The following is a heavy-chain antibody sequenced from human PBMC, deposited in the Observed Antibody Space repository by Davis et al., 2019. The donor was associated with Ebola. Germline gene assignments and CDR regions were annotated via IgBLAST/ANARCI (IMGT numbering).Heavy chain of an antibody. D-gene: IGHD3-10*01. V-gene: IGHV1-18*01. CDR3: ARDMGMVQEANWFDP. CDR2: ISPYNGNT. J-gene: IGHJ5*02. CDR1: GYTFTSYG. Sequence: AASVKVSCKASGYTFTSYGISWVRQAPGQGLDWMGWISPYNGNTNYAQKIQGRVTMTTDTSTSTAYMELRSLRSDDTAVYYCARDMGMVQEANWFDPWGQGTLVTVSS.